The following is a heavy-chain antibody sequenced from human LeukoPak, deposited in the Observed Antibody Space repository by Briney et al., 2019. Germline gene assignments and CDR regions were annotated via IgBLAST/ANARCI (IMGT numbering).Heavy chain of an antibody. CDR1: GFTFDDYA. CDR2: ISWNSGSI. CDR3: AKDYRSSGYSAFDP. J-gene: IGHJ5*02. D-gene: IGHD3-22*01. V-gene: IGHV3-9*01. Sequence: GRSLRLSCAASGFTFDDYAMHWVRQAPGKGLEWVSGISWNSGSIGYADSVKGRFTISRDNAKNSLYLHMNSLRAEDTALYYCAKDYRSSGYSAFDPWGQGTLVTVSS.